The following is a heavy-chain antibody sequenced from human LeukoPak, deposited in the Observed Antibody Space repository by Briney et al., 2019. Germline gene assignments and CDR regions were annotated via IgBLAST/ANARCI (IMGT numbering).Heavy chain of an antibody. J-gene: IGHJ4*02. V-gene: IGHV3-74*01. CDR3: VRDGDHYDFDF. Sequence: GGSLRLSCAASGFTFRSYWMHWVRHPPGRGLAWVSRIIRDGSSTSYADSVKGRFTISRDNAKNTLYLQMNSLRAEDTAVYYCVRDGDHYDFDFWGQGTLVTVSS. CDR2: IIRDGSST. CDR1: GFTFRSYW. D-gene: IGHD3-22*01.